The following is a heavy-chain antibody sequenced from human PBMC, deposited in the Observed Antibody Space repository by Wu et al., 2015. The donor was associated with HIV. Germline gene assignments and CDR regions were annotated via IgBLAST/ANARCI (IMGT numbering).Heavy chain of an antibody. CDR1: GYTFTSYG. CDR3: ARDTVVTIFGVVPHYQYYYMDV. J-gene: IGHJ6*03. CDR2: ISAYNGNT. D-gene: IGHD3-3*01. Sequence: QVQLVQSGAEVKKPGASVKVSCKASGYTFTSYGISWVRQAPGQGLEWMGWISAYNGNTNYAQKLQGRVTMTTDTSTSTAYMELRSLRSDDTAVYYCARDTVVTIFGVVPHYQYYYMDVWGKGTTVTVSS. V-gene: IGHV1-18*01.